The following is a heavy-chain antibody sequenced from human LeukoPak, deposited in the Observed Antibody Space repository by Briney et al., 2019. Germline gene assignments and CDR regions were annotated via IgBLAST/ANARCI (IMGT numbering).Heavy chain of an antibody. CDR2: INRRGHT. Sequence: GGSLRLSCAASGFIFDDYTMHWVRQAPGKGLEWVSLINRRGHTFYADSVKGRFTISRDNSRNSVFLQMNSLRPEDTALYHCAKEVDCPSDCLFFHSWGQGTLVTVSS. J-gene: IGHJ4*02. CDR1: GFIFDDYT. V-gene: IGHV3-43*01. D-gene: IGHD2-21*02. CDR3: AKEVDCPSDCLFFHS.